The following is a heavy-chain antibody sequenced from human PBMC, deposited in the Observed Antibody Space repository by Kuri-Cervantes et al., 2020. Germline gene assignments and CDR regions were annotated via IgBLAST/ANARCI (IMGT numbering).Heavy chain of an antibody. V-gene: IGHV3-7*01. CDR2: IKQDESEK. Sequence: GGSLRLSCVASGFTFSNYWMSWVRQAPGKGLEWVANIKQDESEKYYVDSVKGRFTISRDNAKNTLYLQMNSLRAEDTALYYCARVSGTYSYNAFDYWGQGTLVTVSS. CDR3: ARVSGTYSYNAFDY. J-gene: IGHJ4*02. CDR1: GFTFSNYW. D-gene: IGHD3-3*01.